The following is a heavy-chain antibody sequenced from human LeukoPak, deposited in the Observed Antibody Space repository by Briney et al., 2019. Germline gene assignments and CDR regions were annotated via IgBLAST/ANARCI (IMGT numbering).Heavy chain of an antibody. J-gene: IGHJ5*02. CDR1: GYSISSSYY. V-gene: IGHV4-61*01. CDR2: IYYSGST. CDR3: ARERWLQSPRANWFDP. Sequence: SETLSLTCTVSGYSISSSYYWSWIRQPPGKGLEWSGYIYYSGSTNYNPSLKSRVTISVDTSKNQFSLKLSSVTAADTAVYYCARERWLQSPRANWFDPWGQGTLVTVSS. D-gene: IGHD5-24*01.